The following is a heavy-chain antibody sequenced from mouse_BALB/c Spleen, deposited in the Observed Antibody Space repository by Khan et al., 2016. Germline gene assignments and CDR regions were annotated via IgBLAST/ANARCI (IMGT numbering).Heavy chain of an antibody. V-gene: IGHV1-77*01. Sequence: QVQLQQSGAELARPGASVKLSCKASGYTFTDYYINWVKQRTGQGLEWIGEIYPGSGNTYYNEKFKGKATLTADKSSSTTFMQLRSLTSEDFAVYCCARWRYDEDRRVAYWGQGTLVTVSA. CDR2: IYPGSGNT. J-gene: IGHJ3*01. D-gene: IGHD2-14*01. CDR1: GYTFTDYY. CDR3: ARWRYDEDRRVAY.